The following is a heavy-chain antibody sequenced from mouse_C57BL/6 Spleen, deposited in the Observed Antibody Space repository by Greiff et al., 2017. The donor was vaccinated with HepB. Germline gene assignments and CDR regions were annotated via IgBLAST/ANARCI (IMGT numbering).Heavy chain of an antibody. V-gene: IGHV1-50*01. J-gene: IGHJ2*01. CDR3: ARWGPFDY. CDR2: IDPSDSYT. Sequence: QVQLQQSGAELVKPGASVKLSCKASGYTFTSYWMQWVKQRPGQGLEWIGEIDPSDSYTNYNQKFKGKATLTVDTSSSTAYMQLSSLTSEDSAVYYCARWGPFDYWGQGTTLTVSS. CDR1: GYTFTSYW.